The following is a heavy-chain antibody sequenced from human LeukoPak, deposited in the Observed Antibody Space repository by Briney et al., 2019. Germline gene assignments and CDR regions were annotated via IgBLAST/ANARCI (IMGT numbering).Heavy chain of an antibody. V-gene: IGHV3-74*01. J-gene: IGHJ6*02. Sequence: PGGSLRLSCAGSGFTFITYWMRWVRQAPGKGLVWVSRINPDGSTTSYADSVKGRFTISRDNSKNTLYLQMNSLRAEDTAVYYCARDNTQKYYSGSGSYYYGMDVWGQGTTVTISS. CDR2: INPDGSTT. D-gene: IGHD3-10*01. CDR3: ARDNTQKYYSGSGSYYYGMDV. CDR1: GFTFITYW.